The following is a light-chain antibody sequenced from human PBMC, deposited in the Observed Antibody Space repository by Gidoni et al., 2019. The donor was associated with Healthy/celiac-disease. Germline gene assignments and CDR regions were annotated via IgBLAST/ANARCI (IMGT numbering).Light chain of an antibody. V-gene: IGLV3-1*01. CDR1: KLGDKY. CDR2: QDS. J-gene: IGLJ2*01. CDR3: QAWDSSTYVV. Sequence: SYELTQPPSVSVSPGQTASITCSGDKLGDKYACWYQQKPGPSPVLVIYQDSKRPSGIPERFSGSNSGNTATLTISGTQAMDEADYYCQAWDSSTYVVFGGGTKLPVL.